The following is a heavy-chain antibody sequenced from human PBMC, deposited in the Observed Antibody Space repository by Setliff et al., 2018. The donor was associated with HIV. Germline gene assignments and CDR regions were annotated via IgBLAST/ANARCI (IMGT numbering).Heavy chain of an antibody. CDR3: AREVVPTSEYHTFDS. J-gene: IGHJ4*02. CDR2: ISGYNSDT. Sequence: ASVKVSCKASGYTFTNYGISWLRQAPGQGLEWMGWISGYNSDTKYAEKVQGRVTTTTDTSTGTAYMELRSLRSDDTAVYYCAREVVPTSEYHTFDSWGQGSLVTVSS. V-gene: IGHV1-18*04. D-gene: IGHD6-6*01. CDR1: GYTFTNYG.